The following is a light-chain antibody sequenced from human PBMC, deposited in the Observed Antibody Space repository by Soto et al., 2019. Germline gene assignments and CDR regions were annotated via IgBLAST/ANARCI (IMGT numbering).Light chain of an antibody. CDR2: GAS. CDR1: QSVSTNY. CDR3: QQYGSSPPT. Sequence: EIVLTQSPGTLSLSPGERATLSCWASQSVSTNYLAWYQRKPGQAPRLLIYGASSRATDIPNRFSGSGSGTDFTLTITRLKAEDFAVYYCQQYGSSPPTFGQGTKVEIK. V-gene: IGKV3-20*01. J-gene: IGKJ1*01.